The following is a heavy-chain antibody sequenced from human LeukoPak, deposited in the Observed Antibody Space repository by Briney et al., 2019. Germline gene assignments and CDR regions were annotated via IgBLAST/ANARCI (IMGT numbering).Heavy chain of an antibody. CDR2: IWYDGSKK. CDR3: ASVNYGSGSYYSDY. CDR1: GITFRNYG. Sequence: PGGSLRLSCAASGITFRNYGMHWVRQAPGKGLGWVVVIWYDGSKKYYADSVKGRFTISRDNSRNTLYLQMNSLRAEDTAVYYCASVNYGSGSYYSDYWGQGTPVTVSS. J-gene: IGHJ4*02. V-gene: IGHV3-33*03. D-gene: IGHD3-10*01.